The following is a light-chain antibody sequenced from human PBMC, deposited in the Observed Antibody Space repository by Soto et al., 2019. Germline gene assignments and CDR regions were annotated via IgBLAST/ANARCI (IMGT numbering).Light chain of an antibody. V-gene: IGKV3-15*01. CDR3: QQYDKWPIT. J-gene: IGKJ5*01. CDR1: QSISSN. CDR2: GAS. Sequence: EIVMTQSPATLSVSPGERATLSCWASQSISSNLAWYQQKPGQAPRLLIYGASIRATGFPASFSGSGSGTEFTLTINSLQSEDFAVYYCQQYDKWPITFGQGTRLEIK.